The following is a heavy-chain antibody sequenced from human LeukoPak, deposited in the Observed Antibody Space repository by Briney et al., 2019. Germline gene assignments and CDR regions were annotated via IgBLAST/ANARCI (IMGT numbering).Heavy chain of an antibody. CDR3: ARAESNSPLYYMDV. CDR2: IYHSGST. J-gene: IGHJ6*03. Sequence: SETLSLTCTVSGYSISSGYYWGWIRQPPGKGLEWIGSIYHSGSTYYNPSLKRRVTISVDTSKNQFSLKLRTVTAADTAVYYCARAESNSPLYYMDVWGKGTTVTVSS. D-gene: IGHD2/OR15-2a*01. V-gene: IGHV4-38-2*02. CDR1: GYSISSGYY.